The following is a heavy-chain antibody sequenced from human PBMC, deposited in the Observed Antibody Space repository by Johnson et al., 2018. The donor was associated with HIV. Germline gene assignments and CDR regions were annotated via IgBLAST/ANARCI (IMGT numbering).Heavy chain of an antibody. CDR3: AKVLGDYDSSGYLNDGFDI. D-gene: IGHD3-22*01. CDR1: GFTFSSYA. V-gene: IGHV3-23*04. Sequence: EKLVESGGGLVQPGGSLRPSCAASGFTFSSYAMSWVRQAPGKGLEWVSAIRGSGGSTYYADSVKGRSTISRDNSNNTLYLQMNSLRAEGTAVYYCAKVLGDYDSSGYLNDGFDIWGQGTMVTVSS. CDR2: IRGSGGST. J-gene: IGHJ3*02.